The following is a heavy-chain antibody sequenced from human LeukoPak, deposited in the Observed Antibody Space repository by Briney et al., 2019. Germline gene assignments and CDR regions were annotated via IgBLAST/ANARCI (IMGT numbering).Heavy chain of an antibody. CDR3: AKHPPATVRLYGIIIFGPYES. J-gene: IGHJ4*02. CDR2: IDDKGHQP. D-gene: IGHD3-10*02. V-gene: IGHV3-23*01. CDR1: GFTFSSSG. Sequence: LPGGSLRLSCAASGFTFSSSGMAWVRHVPGRGLEWVSTIDDKGHQPFYADSVKGRFTMSRDNSENTLYLQMNSLRAEDTAIYYCAKHPPATVRLYGIIIFGPYESWGQGALVTVSS.